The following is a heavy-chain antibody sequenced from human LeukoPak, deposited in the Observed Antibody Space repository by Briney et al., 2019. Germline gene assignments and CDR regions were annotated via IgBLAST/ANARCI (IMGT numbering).Heavy chain of an antibody. V-gene: IGHV4-34*01. CDR3: ASVRLAAAVPFDY. CDR2: INHSGST. Sequence: SETLSLTCAVYGGSFSGYYWSWIRKPPGKGLEWIGEINHSGSTNYNPSLKSRVTISVDTSKNQFSLKLSSVTAADTAVYYCASVRLAAAVPFDYWGQGTLVTVSS. D-gene: IGHD6-13*01. J-gene: IGHJ4*02. CDR1: GGSFSGYY.